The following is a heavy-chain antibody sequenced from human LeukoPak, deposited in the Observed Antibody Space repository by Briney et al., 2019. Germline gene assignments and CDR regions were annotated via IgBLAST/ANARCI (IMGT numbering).Heavy chain of an antibody. J-gene: IGHJ4*02. CDR2: IYHSGST. CDR3: ARAKDSSGWYYFDY. D-gene: IGHD6-19*01. V-gene: IGHV4-30-2*01. CDR1: GGSISSGGYY. Sequence: SQTLSLTCTVSGGSISSGGYYWSWVRQPPGKGLEWIGEIYHSGSTNYNPSLKSRVTISVDKSKNQFSLKLSSVTAADTAVYYCARAKDSSGWYYFDYWGQGTLVTVSS.